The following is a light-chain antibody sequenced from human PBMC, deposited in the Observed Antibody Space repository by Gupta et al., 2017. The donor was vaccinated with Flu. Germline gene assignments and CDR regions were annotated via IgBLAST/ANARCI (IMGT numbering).Light chain of an antibody. J-gene: IGKJ1*01. V-gene: IGKV2-30*02. Sequence: DVVMTQSPLSLPVTLGQPASISCRSSQSLVHSNGTTYLTWFQQRPGQSPRRLIYRVSNRDSGVPDRFSGSGSGTDFTLKISRVEAEDVGVYYCMQGTHWPTFGQGTKVEIK. CDR3: MQGTHWPT. CDR1: QSLVHSNGTTY. CDR2: RVS.